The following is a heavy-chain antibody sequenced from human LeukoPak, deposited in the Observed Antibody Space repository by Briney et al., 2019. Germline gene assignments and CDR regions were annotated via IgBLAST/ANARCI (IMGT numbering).Heavy chain of an antibody. V-gene: IGHV3-33*06. CDR3: AKVGKRWLQPSSLDY. CDR1: GFTFSSYG. D-gene: IGHD5-24*01. CDR2: IWYDGSNK. J-gene: IGHJ4*02. Sequence: PGGSLRLSCAASGFTFSSYGIHWVRQAPGKGLGWEAVIWYDGSNKYYADSVKGRFTISRDNSKNTRYLQMNSLRARDTAVYYCAKVGKRWLQPSSLDYWGQGTLVTVPS.